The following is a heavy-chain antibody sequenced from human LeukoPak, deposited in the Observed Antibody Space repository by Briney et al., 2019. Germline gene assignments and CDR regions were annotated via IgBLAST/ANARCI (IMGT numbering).Heavy chain of an antibody. V-gene: IGHV1-2*02. CDR2: INPERWVT. Sequence: ASVKVSCKASGYTFTDYYMHGVRQAPGQGLEGMGWINPERWVTNYPQNLQGRVTMTRDTSSSTAYMEMIRLRSDDTAVYYCASDGTFDIWGQGTMVTVSS. J-gene: IGHJ3*02. D-gene: IGHD2-15*01. CDR1: GYTFTDYY. CDR3: ASDGTFDI.